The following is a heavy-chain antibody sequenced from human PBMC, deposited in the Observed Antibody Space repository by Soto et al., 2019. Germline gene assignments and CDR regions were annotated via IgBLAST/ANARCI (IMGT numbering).Heavy chain of an antibody. CDR2: LHPFNGNT. J-gene: IGHJ5*02. CDR3: GRDSLAARPGWFDP. D-gene: IGHD6-6*01. V-gene: IGHV1-18*01. CDR1: GYTFITYG. Sequence: ASVKFSCKASGYTFITYGINWVQHAPGQGPEWLGWLHPFNGNTKYAQKLQGRVTMTTDTSTGTAYMELRSLGSDDTAMYYCGRDSLAARPGWFDPWGQGTLVTVSS.